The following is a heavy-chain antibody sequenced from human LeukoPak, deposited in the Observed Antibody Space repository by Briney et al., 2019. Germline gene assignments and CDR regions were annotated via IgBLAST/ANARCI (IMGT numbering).Heavy chain of an antibody. J-gene: IGHJ4*02. CDR1: GDSVSSNSAA. Sequence: SQTLSLTCAISGDSVSSNSAAWNWIRQYPSRGLEWLGRTYYRSKWYNDYAVSVKIRITINPDTSKNQFSLQLNSVTPEDTSVYYCARDLGDGYNRDLNFDYWGQGTLVTVSS. D-gene: IGHD5-24*01. CDR3: ARDLGDGYNRDLNFDY. V-gene: IGHV6-1*01. CDR2: TYYRSKWYN.